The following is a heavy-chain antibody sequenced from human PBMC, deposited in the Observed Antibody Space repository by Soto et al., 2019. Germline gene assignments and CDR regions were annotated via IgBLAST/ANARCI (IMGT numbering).Heavy chain of an antibody. J-gene: IGHJ5*02. D-gene: IGHD2-15*01. V-gene: IGHV3-33*01. CDR1: GFTFSSYG. Sequence: QVQLVESGGGVVQPGRSLRLSCAASGFTFSSYGMHWVRQAPGKGLEWVAVIWYDGSNKYYADSVKGRFTISRDNSKNMLYLQMNSLRAEDTAVHSCVTDVGNSNYNSIDPWGQGTLVTVSS. CDR3: VTDVGNSNYNSIDP. CDR2: IWYDGSNK.